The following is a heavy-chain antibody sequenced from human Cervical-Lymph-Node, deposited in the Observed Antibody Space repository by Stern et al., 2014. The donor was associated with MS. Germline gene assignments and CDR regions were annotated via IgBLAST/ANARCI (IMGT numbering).Heavy chain of an antibody. V-gene: IGHV1-3*01. Sequence: QVQLVQSGAEVKKPGASVKVSCKASGYTFTSYAMHWVRQAPGQRLEWMGWINAGNSNTKYSQKFQGRVTITRDTSASTAYMELSSLRSEDTAVYYCARDGVLLWFGEAYGMDVWGQGTTVTVSS. CDR1: GYTFTSYA. CDR3: ARDGVLLWFGEAYGMDV. J-gene: IGHJ6*02. D-gene: IGHD3-10*01. CDR2: INAGNSNT.